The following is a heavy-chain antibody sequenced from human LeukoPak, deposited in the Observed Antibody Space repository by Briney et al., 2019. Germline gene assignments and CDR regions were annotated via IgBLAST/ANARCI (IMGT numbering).Heavy chain of an antibody. V-gene: IGHV2-5*01. Sequence: SGPTLVKPTQTLTLTCTFSGFSLSTSGVGVGLIRQPPGKALEWLALIYWNDDKRYSPSLKRRLTITKDTSKNQVVLTMTNMDPVDTATYYRAHRLDIAARGDNENWFDPWGQGTLVTVSS. CDR2: IYWNDDK. J-gene: IGHJ5*02. D-gene: IGHD6-6*01. CDR3: AHRLDIAARGDNENWFDP. CDR1: GFSLSTSGVG.